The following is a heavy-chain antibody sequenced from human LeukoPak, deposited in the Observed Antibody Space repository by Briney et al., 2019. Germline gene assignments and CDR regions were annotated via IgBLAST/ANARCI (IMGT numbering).Heavy chain of an antibody. CDR3: ARGGQQLGEFDC. D-gene: IGHD6-13*01. CDR2: IGTADDT. Sequence: AGGPLRLSCAASGFTFSSYDMHWVRQATGKGLEWVSAIGTADDTYYPGSVKGRFTISRENAKNSLYLQMNSLRAGDTAVYYCARGGQQLGEFDCWGQGTLVTVSS. J-gene: IGHJ4*02. CDR1: GFTFSSYD. V-gene: IGHV3-13*01.